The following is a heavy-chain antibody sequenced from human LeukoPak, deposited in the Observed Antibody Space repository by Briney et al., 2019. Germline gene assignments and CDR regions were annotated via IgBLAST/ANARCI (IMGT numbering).Heavy chain of an antibody. CDR1: GGSISSYY. D-gene: IGHD3-10*01. CDR3: ARTSSRGKITMVRGVIITSWFDP. J-gene: IGHJ5*02. CDR2: IYHSGST. V-gene: IGHV4-39*07. Sequence: SETLSLTCTVSGGSISSYYWGWIRQPPGKGLEWIGSIYHSGSTYYNPSLKSRVTISVDTSKNQFSLKLSSVTAADTAVYYCARTSSRGKITMVRGVIITSWFDPWGQGTLVTVSS.